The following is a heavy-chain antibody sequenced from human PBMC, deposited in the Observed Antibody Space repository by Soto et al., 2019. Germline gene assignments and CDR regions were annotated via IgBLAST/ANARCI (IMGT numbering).Heavy chain of an antibody. CDR1: GFTFSDYY. D-gene: IGHD1-1*01. V-gene: IGHV3-11*01. J-gene: IGHJ6*02. CDR3: ARDRHWIYGMDV. CDR2: ITSSGSTK. Sequence: QVQLVESGGGLVKPGGSLRLSCAASGFTFSDYYMSWIRQAPGKGLEWVSYITSSGSTKYYADSVKGRITISRDNAKNSLYLQMNSLRDEDTAVYYCARDRHWIYGMDVWGQGTTVTVSS.